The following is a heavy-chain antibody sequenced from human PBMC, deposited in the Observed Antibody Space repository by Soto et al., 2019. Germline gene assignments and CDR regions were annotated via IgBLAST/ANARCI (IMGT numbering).Heavy chain of an antibody. V-gene: IGHV2-5*02. J-gene: IGHJ6*02. CDR1: GFSLSTSGVG. CDR2: IYWDDDK. Sequence: SGPTLVNPTQTLTLTCTFSGFSLSTSGVGVGWIRQPPGKALEWLALIYWDDDKRYSPSLKSRLTITKDTSKNQVVLTMTNMDPVDTATYYCAHSNNYQGIAAVRPYYYGMDVWGQGTTVTV. D-gene: IGHD6-13*01. CDR3: AHSNNYQGIAAVRPYYYGMDV.